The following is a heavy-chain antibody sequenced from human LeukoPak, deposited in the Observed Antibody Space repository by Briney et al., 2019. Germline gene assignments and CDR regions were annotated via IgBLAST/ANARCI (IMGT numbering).Heavy chain of an antibody. D-gene: IGHD3-10*01. J-gene: IGHJ4*02. CDR1: GGSISSYY. V-gene: IGHV4-59*01. Sequence: SETLSLTCTVSGGSISSYYWSWIRQPPGKGLEWIGYIYYSGSTNYNPSLKSRVTISVDTSKNQFSLKLSSVTAADTAVYYCARYYYGSGSYYTWLFDYWGQGTLVTVSS. CDR2: IYYSGST. CDR3: ARYYYGSGSYYTWLFDY.